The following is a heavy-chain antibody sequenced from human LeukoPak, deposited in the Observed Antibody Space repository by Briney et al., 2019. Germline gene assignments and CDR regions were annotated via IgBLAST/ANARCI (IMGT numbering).Heavy chain of an antibody. Sequence: PSETLSLNCSVDGGSFTGYYWTWIRQAPGKGLEWIGEINHRQSSNYNPSLKSRVTLSIDTSKKQCSLQLTSLTAADTAVYYCARVTGYGGDSLRYWGQGSPVTVSS. CDR2: INHRQSS. V-gene: IGHV4-34*01. CDR3: ARVTGYGGDSLRY. J-gene: IGHJ4*02. D-gene: IGHD4-23*01. CDR1: GGSFTGYY.